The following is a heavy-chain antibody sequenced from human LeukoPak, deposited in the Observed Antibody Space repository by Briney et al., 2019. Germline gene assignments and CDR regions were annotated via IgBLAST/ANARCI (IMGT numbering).Heavy chain of an antibody. J-gene: IGHJ4*02. Sequence: GGSLRLSCAASGFTVSSNYMSWVRQAPGKGLEWVSVIYSGGSTYYADSVKSRFTISRDNSKNTLYLQVNSLRAEDTAVYYCARDSVSSSWYLPGSDYWGQGTLVTVSS. CDR1: GFTVSSNY. V-gene: IGHV3-53*01. D-gene: IGHD6-13*01. CDR2: IYSGGST. CDR3: ARDSVSSSWYLPGSDY.